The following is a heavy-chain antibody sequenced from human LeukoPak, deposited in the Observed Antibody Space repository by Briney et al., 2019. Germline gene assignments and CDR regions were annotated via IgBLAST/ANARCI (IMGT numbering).Heavy chain of an antibody. J-gene: IGHJ6*02. CDR3: ARDPYSSSWSYGMDV. Sequence: PGGSLRLSCTASGFTFSNYWMSWVRQTPEKGLEWVANIKQDGSETVYVDSVKGRFTFSRDNAQSSLYLQMNSLRAEDTAVYYCARDPYSSSWSYGMDVWGQGTTVTVSS. CDR1: GFTFSNYW. CDR2: IKQDGSET. D-gene: IGHD6-13*01. V-gene: IGHV3-7*05.